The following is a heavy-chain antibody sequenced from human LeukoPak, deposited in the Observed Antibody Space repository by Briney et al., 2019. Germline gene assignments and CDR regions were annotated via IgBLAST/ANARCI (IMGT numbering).Heavy chain of an antibody. V-gene: IGHV3-72*01. Sequence: QPGGSLRLSCAASGITLSDHYMDWVRQAPGKGLEWVGRTRNKAKSYTTNYAASVKGRFTISRDDSKSTLYLQMNSLTTEDAAVYYCTTGRTSSSKDWFDPWGQGTLVTVSS. CDR3: TTGRTSSSKDWFDP. D-gene: IGHD6-6*01. J-gene: IGHJ5*02. CDR1: GITLSDHY. CDR2: TRNKAKSYTT.